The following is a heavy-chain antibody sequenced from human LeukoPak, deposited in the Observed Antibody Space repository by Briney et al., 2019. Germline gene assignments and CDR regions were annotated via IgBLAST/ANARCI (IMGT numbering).Heavy chain of an antibody. V-gene: IGHV3-74*01. Sequence: GGSLRLSCAASGFTFSSYWMHWVRQAPGKGLVWVSRIHSDGSSTTYADSVKGRFTISRDNAKNSLYLQMNSLRAEDTALYYCAKDIKRFGELGFDYWGQGTLVTVSS. CDR2: IHSDGSST. CDR1: GFTFSSYW. D-gene: IGHD3-10*01. J-gene: IGHJ4*02. CDR3: AKDIKRFGELGFDY.